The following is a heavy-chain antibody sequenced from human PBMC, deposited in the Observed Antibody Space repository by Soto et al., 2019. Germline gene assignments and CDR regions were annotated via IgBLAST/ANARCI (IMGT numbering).Heavy chain of an antibody. V-gene: IGHV4-59*01. CDR2: IYYSGST. CDR1: GGSISSYY. D-gene: IGHD2-15*01. Sequence: SETLSLTXTVSGGSISSYYWSWIRQPPGKGLEWIGYIYYSGSTNYNPSLKSRVTISVDTSKNQFSLKLSSVTAADTAVYYCARDIVVVVAATPRQYGMDVWGQGTTVTVSS. CDR3: ARDIVVVVAATPRQYGMDV. J-gene: IGHJ6*02.